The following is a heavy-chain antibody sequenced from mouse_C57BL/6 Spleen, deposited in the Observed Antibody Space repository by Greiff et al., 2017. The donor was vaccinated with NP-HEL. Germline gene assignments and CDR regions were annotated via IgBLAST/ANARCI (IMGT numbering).Heavy chain of an antibody. CDR1: GYTFTDYE. V-gene: IGHV1-15*01. CDR2: IHPETGGT. CDR3: ANWETFAY. Sequence: QVQLRQSGAELVRPGASVTLSCKASGYTFTDYEMHWVKQTPVHGLDWIGAIHPETGGTAYNQKFKGKAILTADKSSSTAYMELSSLTSEDSAVYYCANWETFAYWGQGTLVTVSA. D-gene: IGHD4-1*02. J-gene: IGHJ3*01.